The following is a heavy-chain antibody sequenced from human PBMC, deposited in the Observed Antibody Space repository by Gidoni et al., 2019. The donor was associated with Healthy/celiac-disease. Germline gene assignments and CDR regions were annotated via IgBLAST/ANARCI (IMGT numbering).Heavy chain of an antibody. CDR1: GFSLSTARMG. CDR2: IFSNDEK. CDR3: ARILVWQQLVRVDY. J-gene: IGHJ4*02. V-gene: IGHV2-26*01. D-gene: IGHD6-13*01. Sequence: QVTLKESGPVLVKPTETLTLTCTVSGFSLSTARMGGSWIRQPPGKALEWLAHIFSNDEKSYSTSLKSRLTISKDTSKSQVVLTMTNMDPVDTATYYCARILVWQQLVRVDYWGQGTLVTVSS.